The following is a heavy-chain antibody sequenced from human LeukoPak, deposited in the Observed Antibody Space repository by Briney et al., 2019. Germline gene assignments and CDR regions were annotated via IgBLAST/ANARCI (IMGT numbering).Heavy chain of an antibody. J-gene: IGHJ5*01. V-gene: IGHV3-23*01. CDR3: ASHYSSGSNNWLDP. Sequence: PGGSLRLSCLASGFTFSNFGMSWVRHTAGKGLEWVSAISESGDATFYADSVQGRFTISRDNFKNTLYLQMNSLRAEDTAVYYCASHYSSGSNNWLDPWGQGTLVTVSS. CDR1: GFTFSNFG. CDR2: ISESGDAT. D-gene: IGHD3-10*01.